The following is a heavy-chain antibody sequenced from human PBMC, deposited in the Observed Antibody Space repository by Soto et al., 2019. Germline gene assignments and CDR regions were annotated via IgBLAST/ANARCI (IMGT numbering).Heavy chain of an antibody. CDR3: ARQGFTIFGVVTNFDY. CDR2: IYYSGST. V-gene: IGHV4-39*01. D-gene: IGHD3-3*01. J-gene: IGHJ4*02. Sequence: QLQLQESGPGLVKPSETLSLTCTVSGGSISSSSYYWGWIRQPPGKGLEWIGSIYYSGSTYYNPSLKSRVTISVDTSMNQFSLKLSSVTAADTAVYYCARQGFTIFGVVTNFDYWGQGTLVTVSS. CDR1: GGSISSSSYY.